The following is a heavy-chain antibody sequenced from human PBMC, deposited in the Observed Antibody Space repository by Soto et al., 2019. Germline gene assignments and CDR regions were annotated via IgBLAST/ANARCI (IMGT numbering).Heavy chain of an antibody. J-gene: IGHJ6*02. D-gene: IGHD5-12*01. CDR2: ISGGSSRI. CDR3: ARVIYGGWSTIKDYYYYALDV. V-gene: IGHV3-48*02. CDR1: GFTFRSYD. Sequence: GSLRLSCAASGFTFRSYDMNWVRQAPGKGLEWVSYISGGSSRIFYADSVKGRFTISRDNAKNSLYLQMNSLRDEDTGGYYCARVIYGGWSTIKDYYYYALDVWGQGTTVTVSS.